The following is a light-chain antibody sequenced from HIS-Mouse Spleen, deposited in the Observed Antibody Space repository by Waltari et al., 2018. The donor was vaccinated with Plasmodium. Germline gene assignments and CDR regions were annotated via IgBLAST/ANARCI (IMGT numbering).Light chain of an antibody. CDR3: QQGHT. Sequence: DIQMTQSPSSLSASVGDRVTITCRASQSISSYLNWYQQKPGKAPKLLIYAASSLQSGVPSSFSGSGSGTDFTLTSSSLQPEDFATYYWQQGHTFGQGTKLEIK. CDR2: AAS. CDR1: QSISSY. V-gene: IGKV1-39*01. J-gene: IGKJ2*01.